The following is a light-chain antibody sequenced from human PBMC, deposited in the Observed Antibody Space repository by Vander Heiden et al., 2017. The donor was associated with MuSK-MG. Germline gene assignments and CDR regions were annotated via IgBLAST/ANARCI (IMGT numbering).Light chain of an antibody. J-gene: IGLJ2*01. Sequence: QSVLTQPPSVSGAPGQRVNISCTGSSSNIGAGYDVHWYQQLPGTAPKLLIYGTSNRPSGVPDRFSGSKSGTSASLAITGLQAEDEADYYCQSYDSSLSGSVFGGGTKLTVL. CDR1: SSNIGAGYD. V-gene: IGLV1-40*01. CDR2: GTS. CDR3: QSYDSSLSGSV.